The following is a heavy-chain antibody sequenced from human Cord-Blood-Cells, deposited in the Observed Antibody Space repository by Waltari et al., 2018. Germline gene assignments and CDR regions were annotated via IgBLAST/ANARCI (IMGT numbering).Heavy chain of an antibody. CDR1: GFTFSSYS. CDR3: ARVLTLSSAYYFDY. J-gene: IGHJ4*02. V-gene: IGHV3-48*02. D-gene: IGHD3-9*01. Sequence: EVQLVESGGGLVQPGGSLRLSCAASGFTFSSYSMNWVRQAPGKGLEWVSYISSSSSTKYYADSVKGRFTISRDNAKNSLYLQMNSLRDEDTAVYYCARVLTLSSAYYFDYWGQGTLITVSS. CDR2: ISSSSSTK.